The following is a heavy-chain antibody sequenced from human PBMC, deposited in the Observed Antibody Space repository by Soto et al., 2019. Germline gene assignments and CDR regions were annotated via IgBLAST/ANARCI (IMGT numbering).Heavy chain of an antibody. J-gene: IGHJ4*02. CDR1: GVSISSHDW. Sequence: QVQLQESGPGLVKPSGTLSLTCAVSGVSISSHDWWTWVRQPPGKGLEWIGESHQSGNTNYNSSLGSRVAISVDKSKTQFPRKLTSVTVADTAVYYCATRDSSRFYWGQGTLVTVSS. D-gene: IGHD6-13*01. CDR3: ATRDSSRFY. CDR2: SHQSGNT. V-gene: IGHV4-4*02.